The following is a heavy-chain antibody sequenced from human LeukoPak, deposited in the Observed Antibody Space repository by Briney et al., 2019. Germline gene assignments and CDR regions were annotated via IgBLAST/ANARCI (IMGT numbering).Heavy chain of an antibody. CDR2: ISSDGSST. J-gene: IGHJ5*02. CDR3: ARVRRHCSGGSCYWFDP. Sequence: TGGSLRLSCAAPGFTFSSYWMHWVRQAPGKGLVWVSRISSDGSSTSYADSVKGRFTISRDNAKNTLYLQMNSLRAEDTAVYYCARVRRHCSGGSCYWFDPWGQGTLVTVSS. D-gene: IGHD2-15*01. CDR1: GFTFSSYW. V-gene: IGHV3-74*01.